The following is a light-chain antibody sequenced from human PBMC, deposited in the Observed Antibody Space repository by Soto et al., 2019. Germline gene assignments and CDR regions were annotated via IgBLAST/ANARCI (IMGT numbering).Light chain of an antibody. J-gene: IGLJ2*01. Sequence: QSALTQPASVSGSPGQSITISCTGTSSDVGGYTYVSWYQHSPGKAPKLLIYEVSKRAQGVPDRFTGSKSGNTASLTVSELQPDDEADYYSCSSGGRNGFVVFGGGTQLTVL. CDR2: EVS. CDR3: CSSGGRNGFVV. CDR1: SSDVGGYTY. V-gene: IGLV2-8*01.